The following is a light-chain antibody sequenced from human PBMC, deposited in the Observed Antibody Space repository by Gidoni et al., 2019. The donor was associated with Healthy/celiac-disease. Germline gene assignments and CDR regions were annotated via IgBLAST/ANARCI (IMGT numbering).Light chain of an antibody. J-gene: IGKJ2*01. Sequence: EIVLTQSPGTLSLSPGERATLSCRASPSVSSSYLAWYQQKPGQAPRLLIYGASSRATGFPDRFSGSGSGTDFTLTISRLEPEDFAVYYCQQYGSSPRYTFGQGTKLEIK. V-gene: IGKV3-20*01. CDR1: PSVSSSY. CDR2: GAS. CDR3: QQYGSSPRYT.